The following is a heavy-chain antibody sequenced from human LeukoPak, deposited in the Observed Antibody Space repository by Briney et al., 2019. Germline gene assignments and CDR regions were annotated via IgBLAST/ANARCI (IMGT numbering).Heavy chain of an antibody. CDR3: VTAPYGDYYYYMDV. CDR2: VRVDGHTT. J-gene: IGHJ6*03. V-gene: IGHV3-23*01. D-gene: IGHD4-17*01. CDR1: GFTFSSYE. Sequence: GGSLRLSCAASGFTFSSYEMTWARQAPGKGLEWVSSVRVDGHTTFYADSVKGRFTISRDNSKNTLYLQMNSLRAEDTAVYYCVTAPYGDYYYYMDVWGKGTTVTISS.